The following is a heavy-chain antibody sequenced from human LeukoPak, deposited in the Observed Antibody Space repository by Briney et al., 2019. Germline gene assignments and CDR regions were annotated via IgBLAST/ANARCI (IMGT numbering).Heavy chain of an antibody. CDR1: GFSLSNARVG. V-gene: IGHV2-26*01. Sequence: SGPTLVNPTATLTLTCTVSGFSLSNARVGVSWIRQPPGKALEWLAYIFSNDEKSCSTSLKSRLTISKDTSKSQVVLTMTNMDPVDTATYYCARITLGGYFDYWGQGTLVTVSS. J-gene: IGHJ4*02. CDR2: IFSNDEK. CDR3: ARITLGGYFDY. D-gene: IGHD3-16*01.